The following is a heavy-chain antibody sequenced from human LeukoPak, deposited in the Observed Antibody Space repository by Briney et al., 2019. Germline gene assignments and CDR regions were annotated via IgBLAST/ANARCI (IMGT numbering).Heavy chain of an antibody. J-gene: IGHJ4*02. V-gene: IGHV4-38-2*02. D-gene: IGHD1-26*01. CDR1: GYSISSGYY. CDR3: ARISGSYSAYYFDY. Sequence: SETLSLTCTVSGYSISSGYYWGWIRQPPGKGLEWIGSIYHSGSTYYNPSLKNRVTISVDTSKNQFSLKLSSVTAADTAVYYCARISGSYSAYYFDYWGQGTLVTVSS. CDR2: IYHSGST.